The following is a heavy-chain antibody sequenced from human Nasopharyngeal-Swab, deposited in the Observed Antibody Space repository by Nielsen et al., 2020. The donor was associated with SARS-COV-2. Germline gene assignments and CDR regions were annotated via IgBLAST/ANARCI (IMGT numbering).Heavy chain of an antibody. CDR1: GFTFDDYA. CDR3: AKDRGCSSTGCYAGGYYYGMDV. D-gene: IGHD2-2*01. J-gene: IGHJ6*02. Sequence: GGSLRLSCAASGFTFDDYAMHWVRQAPGKGLEWVAGISWNSGSIGYADSVKGRFTISRDNAKNSLYLQMNSLRAEDTALYYCAKDRGCSSTGCYAGGYYYGMDVWGQGTTVTVSS. V-gene: IGHV3-9*01. CDR2: ISWNSGSI.